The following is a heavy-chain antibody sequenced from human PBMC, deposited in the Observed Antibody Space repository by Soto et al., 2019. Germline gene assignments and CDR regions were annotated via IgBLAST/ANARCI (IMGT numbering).Heavy chain of an antibody. CDR3: ARGGDFWSGEKLGLFDY. CDR2: IYYSGST. V-gene: IGHV4-59*01. D-gene: IGHD3-3*01. J-gene: IGHJ4*02. Sequence: TSETLSLTCTVSGGSISSYYWSWIRQPPGKGLEWIGYIYYSGSTNYNPSLKSRVTISVDTSKNQFSLKLSSVTAADTAVYYCARGGDFWSGEKLGLFDYWGQGTLVTVSS. CDR1: GGSISSYY.